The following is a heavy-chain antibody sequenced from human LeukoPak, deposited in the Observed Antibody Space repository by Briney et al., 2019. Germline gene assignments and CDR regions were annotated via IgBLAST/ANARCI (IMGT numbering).Heavy chain of an antibody. CDR2: ISAYNGNT. CDR3: AREGDYYDFWSGLTYLDY. CDR1: GYTFTSYG. Sequence: AASVKVSCKASGYTFTSYGISWVRQAPGQGLEWMGWISAYNGNTNYAQKLQGRVTMTTDTSTSTAYMELRSLRSDDTAVYYCAREGDYYDFWSGLTYLDYWGQGTLFTVSS. D-gene: IGHD3-3*01. V-gene: IGHV1-18*01. J-gene: IGHJ4*02.